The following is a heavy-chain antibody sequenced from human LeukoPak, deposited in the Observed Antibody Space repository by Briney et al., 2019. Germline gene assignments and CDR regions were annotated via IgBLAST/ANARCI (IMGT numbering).Heavy chain of an antibody. V-gene: IGHV3-23*01. CDR3: ARWGNDYSQFDS. CDR2: VSGSGDST. Sequence: GGSLRLSCAASGFTFNNYAMPWVRQAPGKGLEWVSVVSGSGDSTNYADSVKGRFTISRDNSKNTLFLQMNSLRTEDTAVYFCARWGNDYSQFDSWGQGTLVTVS. D-gene: IGHD4-11*01. J-gene: IGHJ4*02. CDR1: GFTFNNYA.